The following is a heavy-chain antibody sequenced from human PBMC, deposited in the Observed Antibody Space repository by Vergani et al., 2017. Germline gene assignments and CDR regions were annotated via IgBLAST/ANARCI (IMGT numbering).Heavy chain of an antibody. D-gene: IGHD1-26*01. V-gene: IGHV3-11*01. J-gene: IGHJ4*02. CDR3: AKEVGATGAYYFDY. CDR1: GFSFSDHY. Sequence: QVQLVESGGGLVKPGGSLRLSCAASGFSFSDHYMTWIRQAPGKGLEWVSYISNSGNTIEYADSVKGRFSISRDNAKSSLFLQMDSLRAEDTAVYYCAKEVGATGAYYFDYWGQGTLVTVSS. CDR2: ISNSGNTI.